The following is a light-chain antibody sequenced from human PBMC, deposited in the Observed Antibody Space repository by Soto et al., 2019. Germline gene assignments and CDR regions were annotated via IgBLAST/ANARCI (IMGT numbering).Light chain of an antibody. CDR3: PQHHASSLS. CDR2: AAS. J-gene: IGKJ3*01. CDR1: QSLSTNS. Sequence: EIVLTQSPGTLSLSPGERATLSCRASQSLSTNSLAWYQQKPGQTPRLLIYAASTRDTDIPDRFNGSGSGTNFALTIRTLEPEDFGLYSCPQHHASSLSFGLETKVPVK. V-gene: IGKV3-20*01.